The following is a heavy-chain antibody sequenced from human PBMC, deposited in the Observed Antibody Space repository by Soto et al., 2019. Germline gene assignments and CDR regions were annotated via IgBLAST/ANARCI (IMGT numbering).Heavy chain of an antibody. CDR1: GGTFSSYA. V-gene: IGHV1-69*13. CDR2: IIPIFGTA. CDR3: ARALVVTAIIVPESWFDP. Sequence: SVKVSCKASGGTFSSYAISWVRQAPGQGREWMGGIIPIFGTANYAQKFQGRVTITADESTSTAYMELSSLRSEDTAVYYCARALVVTAIIVPESWFDPWGQGXLVTVSS. J-gene: IGHJ5*02. D-gene: IGHD2-21*02.